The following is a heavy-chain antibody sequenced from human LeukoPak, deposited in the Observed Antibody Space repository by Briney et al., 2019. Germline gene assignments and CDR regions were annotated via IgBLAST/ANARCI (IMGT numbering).Heavy chain of an antibody. Sequence: PSETLSLTCTVSGGSISSYYWSWIRQPPGKGLEWIGYIYYSGSTNYNPSLKSRVTISVDTSKNQFSLKLSSVTAADTAVYYCARALRARITGTTASVYGMDVWGQGTTVAVSS. CDR3: ARALRARITGTTASVYGMDV. J-gene: IGHJ6*02. CDR2: IYYSGST. V-gene: IGHV4-59*01. D-gene: IGHD1-20*01. CDR1: GGSISSYY.